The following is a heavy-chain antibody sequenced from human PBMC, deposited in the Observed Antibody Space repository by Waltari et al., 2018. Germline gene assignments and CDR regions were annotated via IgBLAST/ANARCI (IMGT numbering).Heavy chain of an antibody. CDR1: GFTFRTYW. J-gene: IGHJ4*02. Sequence: EVQLVESGGALVPPGGALRLSCATPGFTFRTYWMHWVRQAPGKGLMWVAHIESDESRTTYAESVKGRFTISRDNAKNTVYLQMNSLRDEDTAVYYCVRDEPGDGLDYWGQGTLVTVSS. D-gene: IGHD7-27*01. CDR2: IESDESRT. CDR3: VRDEPGDGLDY. V-gene: IGHV3-74*03.